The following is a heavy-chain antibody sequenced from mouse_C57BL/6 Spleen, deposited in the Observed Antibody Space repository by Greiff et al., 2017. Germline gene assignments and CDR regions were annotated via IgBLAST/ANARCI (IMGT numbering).Heavy chain of an antibody. D-gene: IGHD1-1*01. Sequence: QVQLKQSGPELVKPGASVKISCKASGYAFSSSWMNWVKQRPGKGLEWIGRIYPGDGDTNYNGKFKGKATLTADKSSSTAYMQLSSLTSEDSAVYFCAREEVLLRSAWFAYWGQGTLVTVSA. CDR3: AREEVLLRSAWFAY. J-gene: IGHJ3*01. V-gene: IGHV1-82*01. CDR2: IYPGDGDT. CDR1: GYAFSSSW.